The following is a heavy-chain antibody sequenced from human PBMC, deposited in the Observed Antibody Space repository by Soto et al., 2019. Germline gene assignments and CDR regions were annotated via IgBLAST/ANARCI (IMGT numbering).Heavy chain of an antibody. CDR1: GGSFSGYY. V-gene: IGHV4-34*01. J-gene: IGHJ5*02. Sequence: SETLSLSCAVYGGSFSGYYWSWIRQPPGKGLEWIGEINHSGSTNYNPSLKSRVTMAVDKSRNQFSLKLSSLRSEDTAVYYCARDGTTSSGYYYNWFDPWGQGTLVTVSS. CDR3: ARDGTTSSGYYYNWFDP. D-gene: IGHD3-22*01. CDR2: INHSGST.